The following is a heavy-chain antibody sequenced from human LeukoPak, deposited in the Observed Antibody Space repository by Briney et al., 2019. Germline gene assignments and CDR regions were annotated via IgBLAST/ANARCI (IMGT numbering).Heavy chain of an antibody. CDR2: IYPGDSDT. D-gene: IGHD6-19*01. J-gene: IGHJ4*02. V-gene: IGHV5-51*01. CDR3: ARLSPIAVAGPYFDY. CDR1: GYSFTSYW. Sequence: GESLKISCKGSGYSFTSYWIGWVRQMPGKGLEWMGIIYPGDSDTRYSPSFQGQVTSSADKSISTAYLQWSSLKASDTAMYYCARLSPIAVAGPYFDYWGQGTLVTVSS.